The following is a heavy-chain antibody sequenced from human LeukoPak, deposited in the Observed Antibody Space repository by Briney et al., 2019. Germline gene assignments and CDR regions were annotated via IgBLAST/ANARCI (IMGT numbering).Heavy chain of an antibody. V-gene: IGHV4-34*01. CDR1: GGSFSGYY. CDR3: ARGPPAYYYGSGSYYKHFDY. CDR2: INHSGST. J-gene: IGHJ4*02. Sequence: SETLSLTCAVYGGSFSGYYWSWNRQPPGKGLEWIGEINHSGSTNYNPSLKSRVTISVDTSKNQFSLKLSSVTAADTAVYYCARGPPAYYYGSGSYYKHFDYWGQGTLVTVSS. D-gene: IGHD3-10*01.